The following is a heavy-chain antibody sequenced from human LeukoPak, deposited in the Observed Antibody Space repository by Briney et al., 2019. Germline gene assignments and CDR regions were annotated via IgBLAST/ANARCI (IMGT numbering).Heavy chain of an antibody. CDR3: AADLGQYYYDSSGYSA. CDR2: IVVGSGNT. J-gene: IGHJ5*02. D-gene: IGHD3-22*01. V-gene: IGHV1-58*01. CDR1: GFTFTSSA. Sequence: SVKVSCKASGFTFTSSAVQWVRQARGQRLEWIGWIVVGSGNTNYAQKFQERVTITRDMSTSTAYMELSSLRSEDTAVYYCAADLGQYYYDSSGYSAWGQGTLVTVSS.